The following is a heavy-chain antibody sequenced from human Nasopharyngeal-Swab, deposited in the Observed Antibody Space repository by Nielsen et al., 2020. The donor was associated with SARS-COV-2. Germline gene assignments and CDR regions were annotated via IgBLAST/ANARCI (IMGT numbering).Heavy chain of an antibody. Sequence: ASVKVSCKVSGYTLTELSMHWVRQAPGKGLEWMGGFDPEDGETIYAQKFQGRVTKTEETSTETAYMELSSLRSDDTAVYYCATGERDYYDSSGYMIDWGQGTLVTVSS. D-gene: IGHD3-22*01. CDR2: FDPEDGET. J-gene: IGHJ4*02. CDR1: GYTLTELS. V-gene: IGHV1-24*01. CDR3: ATGERDYYDSSGYMID.